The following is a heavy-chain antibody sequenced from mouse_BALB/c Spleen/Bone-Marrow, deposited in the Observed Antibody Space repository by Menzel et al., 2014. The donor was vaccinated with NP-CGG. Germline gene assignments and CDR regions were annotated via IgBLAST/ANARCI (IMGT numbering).Heavy chain of an antibody. CDR3: ARQITTVDYAMDY. D-gene: IGHD1-1*01. CDR2: TNPSTGYT. V-gene: IGHV1-7*01. Sequence: QVQLQQSGAELAKPGASVKMSCKASGYTFNSYWMHWVKQRPGQTPQRIGYTNPSTGYTEYNQKFKDKATLTADKSSSTAYMQLSSLTSEDSAVYYCARQITTVDYAMDYWGQGTSVTVSS. CDR1: GYTFNSYW. J-gene: IGHJ4*01.